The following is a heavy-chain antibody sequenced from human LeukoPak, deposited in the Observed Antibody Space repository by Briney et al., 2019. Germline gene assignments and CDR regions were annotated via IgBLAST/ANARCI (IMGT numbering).Heavy chain of an antibody. CDR3: GRSMDSSTSRLIEY. J-gene: IGHJ4*02. Sequence: ASVKVSCKASGYTFTSYGISWVRQAPGQGLEWMGWISVYKGNTNYAQKLQGRVTMTTDTSTSTVYMELRSLRSDDTAVYYCGRSMDSSTSRLIEYWGQGTLVTVSS. CDR1: GYTFTSYG. CDR2: ISVYKGNT. V-gene: IGHV1-18*01. D-gene: IGHD6-6*01.